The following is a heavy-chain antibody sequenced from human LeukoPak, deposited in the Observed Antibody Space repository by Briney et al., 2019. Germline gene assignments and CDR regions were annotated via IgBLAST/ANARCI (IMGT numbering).Heavy chain of an antibody. J-gene: IGHJ5*02. V-gene: IGHV4-34*01. CDR1: GVSFSGYY. Sequence: SETLSLTCAVYGVSFSGYYWSWIRQPPGKGLEWIGEINHSGSTNYNPSLKSRVTISVDTSKNQFSLKLSSVTAADTAVYYCARDAFSAARAKGRYNWFDPWGQGTLVTVSS. CDR3: ARDAFSAARAKGRYNWFDP. D-gene: IGHD2-2*01. CDR2: INHSGST.